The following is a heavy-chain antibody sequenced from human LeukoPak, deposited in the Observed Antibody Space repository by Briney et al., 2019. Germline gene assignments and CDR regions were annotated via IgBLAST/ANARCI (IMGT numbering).Heavy chain of an antibody. CDR2: IKQDGSEK. CDR1: GFTLSSYW. CDR3: AGYSRSSGWFDP. J-gene: IGHJ5*02. D-gene: IGHD6-6*01. V-gene: IGHV3-7*01. Sequence: GGSLRLSCAASGFTLSSYWMSWVRQAPGKGLEWVANIKQDGSEKDYVDSVKGRFTISRDNAKYSLYLQMNSLRAEDTAVYYCAGYSRSSGWFDPWGQGTLVSVP.